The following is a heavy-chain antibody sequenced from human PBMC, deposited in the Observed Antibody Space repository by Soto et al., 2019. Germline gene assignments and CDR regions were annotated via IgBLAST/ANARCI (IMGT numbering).Heavy chain of an antibody. J-gene: IGHJ4*02. CDR1: VGSISSGDYY. D-gene: IGHD5-18*01. CDR3: ARTPRGYSYGQDFDY. CDR2: IYYSGST. V-gene: IGHV4-30-4*01. Sequence: LSLTFTVSVGSISSGDYYWSWIRQPPGKVLEWIGYIYYSGSTYYNPSLKSRVTISVDTSKNQFSLKLSSVTAADTAVYYCARTPRGYSYGQDFDYWGQGTLVTFSS.